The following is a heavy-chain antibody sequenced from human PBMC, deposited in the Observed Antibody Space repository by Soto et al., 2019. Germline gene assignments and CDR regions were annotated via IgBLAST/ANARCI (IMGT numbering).Heavy chain of an antibody. D-gene: IGHD6-19*01. V-gene: IGHV1-69*13. CDR3: ARTGLWQYYYYYYGMYV. CDR1: GGTFSSYA. J-gene: IGHJ6*02. CDR2: IIPIFGTA. Sequence: SVKVSCKASGGTFSSYAISWVRQAPGQGLEWMGGIIPIFGTANYAQKFQGRVTITADESTSTAYMELSSLRSEDTAVYYCARTGLWQYYYYYYGMYVWGQGTTVTVSS.